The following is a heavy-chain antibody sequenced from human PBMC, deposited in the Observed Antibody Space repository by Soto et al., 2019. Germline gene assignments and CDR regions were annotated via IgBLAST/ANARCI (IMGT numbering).Heavy chain of an antibody. CDR1: GFTFSSYA. CDR2: ISYDGSNK. J-gene: IGHJ6*02. Sequence: HPGGSLRLSCAASGFTFSSYAMHWVRQAPGKGLEWVAVISYDGSNKYYADSVKGRFTISRDNSKNTLYLQMNSLRAEDTAVYYCARDSSPFGGTSTVNYYYYGMDVWGQGTTVTVSS. CDR3: ARDSSPFGGTSTVNYYYYGMDV. D-gene: IGHD2-2*01. V-gene: IGHV3-30-3*01.